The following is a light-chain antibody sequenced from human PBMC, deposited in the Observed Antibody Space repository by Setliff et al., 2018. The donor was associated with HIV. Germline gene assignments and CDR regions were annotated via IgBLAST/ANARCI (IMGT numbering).Light chain of an antibody. CDR3: QVWDSSSDHPYV. CDR1: NIGSKS. J-gene: IGLJ1*01. V-gene: IGLV3-21*04. Sequence: SFELIQPPSVSVAPGKTARITCGGNNIGSKSVHWYQQKPGQAPVLVISYDSDRPSGIPERFSGSNSGNTATLTISRVEAGDEADYYCQVWDSSSDHPYVFGTGTKVTVL. CDR2: YDS.